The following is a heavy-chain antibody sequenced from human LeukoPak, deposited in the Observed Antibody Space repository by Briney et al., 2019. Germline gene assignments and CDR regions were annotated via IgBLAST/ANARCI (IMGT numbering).Heavy chain of an antibody. V-gene: IGHV1-18*01. CDR2: ISAYNGNT. J-gene: IGHJ4*02. Sequence: ASVNVSCKASGYTFTSYGISWVRQAPGQGLEWMGWISAYNGNTNYAQKLQGRVTMTTDTSTSTAYMELRSLRSDDTAVYYCARARGYYDSSGYSNWGQGTLVTVSS. CDR3: ARARGYYDSSGYSN. D-gene: IGHD3-22*01. CDR1: GYTFTSYG.